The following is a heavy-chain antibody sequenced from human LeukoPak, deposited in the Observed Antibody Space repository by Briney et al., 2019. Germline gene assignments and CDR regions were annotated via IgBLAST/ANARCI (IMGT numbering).Heavy chain of an antibody. CDR1: GFTFSSYG. CDR3: AKAPYAYYYDSSGYQGLFDY. Sequence: PGRSLRLSCAASGFTFSSYGMHWVRQAPGKGLEWVAVIGYDGSNKYYADSVKGRFTISRDNSKNTLYLQMNSLRAEDTAVYYRAKAPYAYYYDSSGYQGLFDYWGQGTLVTVSS. CDR2: IGYDGSNK. V-gene: IGHV3-33*06. D-gene: IGHD3-22*01. J-gene: IGHJ4*02.